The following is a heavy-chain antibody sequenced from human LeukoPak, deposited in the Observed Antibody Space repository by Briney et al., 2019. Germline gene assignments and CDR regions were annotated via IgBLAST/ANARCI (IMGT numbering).Heavy chain of an antibody. CDR2: IHYSGST. J-gene: IGHJ4*02. D-gene: IGHD3-22*01. CDR3: ARDSYYYDSSSYHHYPGDY. CDR1: GGSISSGDYY. V-gene: IGHV4-30-4*01. Sequence: PSETLSLTCTVSGGSISSGDYYWSWIRQPPGKGLEWIGYIHYSGSTYYNPSLKSRVTISVDTSKNQFSLKLSSVTAADTAVYYCARDSYYYDSSSYHHYPGDYWGQGTLVTVSS.